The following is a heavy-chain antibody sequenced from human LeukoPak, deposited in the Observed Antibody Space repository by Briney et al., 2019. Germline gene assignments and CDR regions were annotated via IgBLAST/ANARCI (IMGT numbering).Heavy chain of an antibody. CDR2: IIPILGIA. D-gene: IGHD1-26*01. Sequence: SVTVSCKASGGTFSSYTISWVRQAPGQGLEWMGRIIPILGIANYAQKFQGRVTITADKSASTAYMELSSLRSEDTAVYYCARGSELARFDYWGQGTLVTVSS. CDR3: ARGSELARFDY. J-gene: IGHJ4*02. V-gene: IGHV1-69*02. CDR1: GGTFSSYT.